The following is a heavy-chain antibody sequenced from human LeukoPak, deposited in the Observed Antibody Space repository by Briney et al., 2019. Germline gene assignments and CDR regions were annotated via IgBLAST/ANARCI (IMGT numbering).Heavy chain of an antibody. CDR2: INTDGSST. CDR3: AKGAGSDVYNWFDP. Sequence: GGSLRLSCAASGFTFSSYWMHWVRQAPGKGLVWVSRINTDGSSTSYADSVKGRFTISRDNAKNTLYLQMKSLRAEDTAVYYCAKGAGSDVYNWFDPWGQGTLVTVSS. CDR1: GFTFSSYW. J-gene: IGHJ5*02. V-gene: IGHV3-74*01. D-gene: IGHD3-10*02.